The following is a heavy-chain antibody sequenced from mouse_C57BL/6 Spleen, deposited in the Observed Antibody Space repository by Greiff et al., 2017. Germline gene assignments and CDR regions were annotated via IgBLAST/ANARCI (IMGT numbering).Heavy chain of an antibody. CDR3: ARGYYGSSYAWYFDV. CDR2: IWSGGST. V-gene: IGHV2-2*01. Sequence: QVQLQQSGPGLVQPSQSLSITCTVSGFSLTSYGVHWVRQSPGKGLEWLGVIWSGGSTDYNAAFISRLSISKYNSKSQVFFKMNRLQADDTAIYYCARGYYGSSYAWYFDVWGTGTTVTVSS. J-gene: IGHJ1*03. D-gene: IGHD1-1*01. CDR1: GFSLTSYG.